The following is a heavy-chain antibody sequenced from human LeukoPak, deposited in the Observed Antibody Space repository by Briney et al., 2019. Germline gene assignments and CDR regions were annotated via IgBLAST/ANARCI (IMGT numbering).Heavy chain of an antibody. Sequence: ASVKVSCKASGYSFTSYYIHWVRQAPGQGLEWMGIINPTSGSTSYAQKFQGRVTMTRDTSTSTVYMELSSLRSEDTAVYYCARGKPHDAFDIWGQGTMVTVSS. V-gene: IGHV1-46*01. CDR2: INPTSGST. J-gene: IGHJ3*02. CDR1: GYSFTSYY. CDR3: ARGKPHDAFDI.